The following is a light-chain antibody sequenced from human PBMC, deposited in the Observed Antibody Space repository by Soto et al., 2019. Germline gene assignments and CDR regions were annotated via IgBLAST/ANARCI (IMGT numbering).Light chain of an antibody. CDR2: GNN. J-gene: IGLJ3*02. V-gene: IGLV1-40*01. CDR1: SSNIGAGYD. CDR3: PSYDSSLRVWV. Sequence: QSVLTQPPSVSGAPGQRVTISCTGSSSNIGAGYDVHWYHQLPGTDPKLLIYGNNNRPSGVPDRFSGSRSGTSASLAITGLQAEDEADYYCPSYDSSLRVWVVVGGTKLTVL.